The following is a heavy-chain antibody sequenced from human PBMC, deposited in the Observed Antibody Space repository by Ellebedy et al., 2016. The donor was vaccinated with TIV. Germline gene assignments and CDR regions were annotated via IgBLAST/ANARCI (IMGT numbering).Heavy chain of an antibody. CDR2: ISSSSSYI. V-gene: IGHV3-21*01. J-gene: IGHJ4*02. CDR1: GFTFRSYS. CDR3: AREGGYSGYENFDY. D-gene: IGHD5-12*01. Sequence: GESLKISCAASGFTFRSYSMNWVRQARGKGLEWVLSISSSSSYIYYADSVKGRFTISRDNAKNSLYLQMNSLRAEDTAVYYCAREGGYSGYENFDYWGQGTLVTVSS.